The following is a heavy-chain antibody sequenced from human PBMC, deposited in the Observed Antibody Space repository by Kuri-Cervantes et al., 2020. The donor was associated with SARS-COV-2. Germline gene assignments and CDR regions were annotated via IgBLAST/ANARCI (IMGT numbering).Heavy chain of an antibody. CDR3: ARGGSWYDY. V-gene: IGHV4-59*01. J-gene: IGHJ4*02. Sequence: GSLRLSCTVSGGSISNNYWTWIRQPPGEGLDWIAFIYYTGSATYNPSLKSRVTVSVDTSKNQVSLKMTSVTAADTAVYYCARGGSWYDYWGQGTQVTVSS. CDR2: IYYTGSA. CDR1: GGSISNNY. D-gene: IGHD6-13*01.